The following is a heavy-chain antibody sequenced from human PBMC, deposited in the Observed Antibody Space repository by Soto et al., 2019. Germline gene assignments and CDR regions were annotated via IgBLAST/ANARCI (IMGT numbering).Heavy chain of an antibody. CDR3: ARGGAPMVREAGAFDI. D-gene: IGHD3-10*01. CDR2: IYHSGST. Sequence: QLQLQESGSGLVKPSQTLSLTCAVSGGSISSGGYSWSWIRQPPGKGLEWIGDIYHSGSTYYNPSLESRVTISVDRSKNQFSLKLSSVTAADTAVYYCARGGAPMVREAGAFDIWGQGTMVTVSS. J-gene: IGHJ3*02. V-gene: IGHV4-30-2*01. CDR1: GGSISSGGYS.